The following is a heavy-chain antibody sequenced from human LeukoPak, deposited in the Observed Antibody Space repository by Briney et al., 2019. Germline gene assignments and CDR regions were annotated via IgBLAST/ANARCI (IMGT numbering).Heavy chain of an antibody. CDR3: VRYAGDASALMDNYFDN. CDR2: VSGGGDT. V-gene: IGHV3-23*01. Sequence: AGSLRLSCPASGFSFSTYCMSWVRPAPGKRREWVAAVSGGGDTFYPDSVKGRSTVSRDNSKDTLLLQMYSLRAEDAAVYYGVRYAGDASALMDNYFDNWGRGNVVTVSS. D-gene: IGHD2-8*01. CDR1: GFSFSTYC. J-gene: IGHJ4*02.